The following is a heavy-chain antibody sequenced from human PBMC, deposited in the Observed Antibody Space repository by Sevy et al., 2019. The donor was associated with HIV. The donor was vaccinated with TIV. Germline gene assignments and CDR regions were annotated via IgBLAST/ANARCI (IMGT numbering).Heavy chain of an antibody. CDR3: ARERGTYYDTSGYPYPLEAGFDY. D-gene: IGHD3-22*01. CDR2: INSDSDTM. CDR1: GFPFNYYA. V-gene: IGHV3-48*02. Sequence: GGSLRLSCVASGFPFNYYAMNWVRQAPGKGLEWILYINSDSDTMYYGDSVKGRFTISRDNAKNSLYLQMNSLRDEETAVYYCARERGTYYDTSGYPYPLEAGFDYWGQGTLVTVSS. J-gene: IGHJ4*02.